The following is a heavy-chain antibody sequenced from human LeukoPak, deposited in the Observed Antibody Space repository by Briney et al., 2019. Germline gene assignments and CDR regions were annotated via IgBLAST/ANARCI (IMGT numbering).Heavy chain of an antibody. J-gene: IGHJ4*02. CDR2: INPNTGGT. V-gene: IGHV1-2*02. CDR1: GYTFTGFY. Sequence: GASVKLSCKASGYTFTGFYMHWVRQAPGQGFEWMGWINPNTGGTDYAQKFQGRVTMTRDTSINTAYMELSGLTSDDTAVYYCASYPRYSSSPPFDYWGQGTLVTVSS. D-gene: IGHD6-6*01. CDR3: ASYPRYSSSPPFDY.